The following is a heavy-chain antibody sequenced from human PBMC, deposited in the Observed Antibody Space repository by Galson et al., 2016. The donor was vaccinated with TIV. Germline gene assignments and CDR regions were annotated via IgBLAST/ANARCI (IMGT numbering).Heavy chain of an antibody. V-gene: IGHV3-53*01. CDR2: IYGDGRT. CDR3: ARDRYYDARGYYYYYYGMDV. Sequence: SLRLSCAASGFIVDDNYMTWIRQAPGKGLEWVSVIYGDGRTYYTDSVRGRFTISRDSSKNTLYLQMNSLRAEDTAVDYCARDRYYDARGYYYYYYGMDVWGQGTTVTVSS. CDR1: GFIVDDNY. J-gene: IGHJ6*02. D-gene: IGHD3-22*01.